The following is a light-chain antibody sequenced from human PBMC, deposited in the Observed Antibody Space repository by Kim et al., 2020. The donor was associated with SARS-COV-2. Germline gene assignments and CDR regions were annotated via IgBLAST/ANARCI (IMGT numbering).Light chain of an antibody. V-gene: IGLV6-57*04. Sequence: NFMLTQPHSVSESPGKTVTISCTRSSGNIASNYMQWYQQRPGSAPTIVIYEDTQRPSGVPDRFSGSIDSSSNSASLTISGLKIEDEADYYCQSYDNTNQVFGGGTQLTVL. CDR1: SGNIASNY. CDR3: QSYDNTNQV. J-gene: IGLJ3*02. CDR2: EDT.